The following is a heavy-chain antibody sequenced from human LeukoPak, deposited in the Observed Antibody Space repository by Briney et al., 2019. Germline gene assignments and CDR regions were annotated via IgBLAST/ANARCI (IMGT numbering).Heavy chain of an antibody. CDR1: GGSISSTSYY. Sequence: SETLSLTCTVSGGSISSTSYYWSWVRQPPGKGLEWIGYLYDGGSTHYNPSLKSRVIISVDTSKNQFSLNLNSVTAADTAVYFCARHSWVNGYFDFWGQGTLVTVSS. V-gene: IGHV4-61*05. CDR3: ARHSWVNGYFDF. D-gene: IGHD2-15*01. J-gene: IGHJ4*02. CDR2: LYDGGST.